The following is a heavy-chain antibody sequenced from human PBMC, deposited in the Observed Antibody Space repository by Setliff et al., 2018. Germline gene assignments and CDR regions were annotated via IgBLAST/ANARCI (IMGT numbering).Heavy chain of an antibody. CDR2: INTNGGAT. CDR3: ARDRDVSTIFGVVIPAASGLGY. V-gene: IGHV1-2*02. J-gene: IGHJ4*02. D-gene: IGHD3-3*01. CDR1: GYSFTGYY. Sequence: ASVKVSCKASGYSFTGYYVHWVRQAPGQGLEWMGWINTNGGATNFAQKFQGRVTMTRDTSTTTAYMDLNSLRSDDTATYFCARDRDVSTIFGVVIPAASGLGYWGQGTLVTVSS.